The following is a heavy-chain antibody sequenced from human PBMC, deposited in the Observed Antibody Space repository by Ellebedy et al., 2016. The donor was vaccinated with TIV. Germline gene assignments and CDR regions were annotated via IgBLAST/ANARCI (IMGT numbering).Heavy chain of an antibody. Sequence: PGGSLRLSCAASGFTFSSYSMNWVRQAPGKGLEWVSCSSSSTSYIYYADSVKGRFTISRDTAKNSMYLQMNSLRAEDTAVYYCARAHKPMVTHNYAMDVWGQGTTVTVSS. V-gene: IGHV3-21*01. CDR1: GFTFSSYS. J-gene: IGHJ6*02. D-gene: IGHD4/OR15-4a*01. CDR2: SSSSTSYI. CDR3: ARAHKPMVTHNYAMDV.